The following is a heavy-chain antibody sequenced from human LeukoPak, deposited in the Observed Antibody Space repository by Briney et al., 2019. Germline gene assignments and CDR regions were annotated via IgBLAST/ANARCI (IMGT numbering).Heavy chain of an antibody. D-gene: IGHD3-22*01. CDR1: GGSISSYY. J-gene: IGHJ4*02. V-gene: IGHV4-59*08. CDR2: IYYSGST. Sequence: PSETLSLTCTVSGGSISSYYWSWIRQPPGKGLEWIGYIYYSGSTNYNPSLKSRVTTSVDTSKNQFSLKLSSVTAADTAVYYCARHSGYYYFDYWGQGTLVTVSS. CDR3: ARHSGYYYFDY.